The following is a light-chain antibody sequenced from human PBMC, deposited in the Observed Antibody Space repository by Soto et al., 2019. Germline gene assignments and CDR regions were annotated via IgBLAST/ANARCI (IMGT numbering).Light chain of an antibody. J-gene: IGLJ2*01. CDR3: LSFDSSLSVV. CDR2: GNT. V-gene: IGLV1-40*01. CDR1: SSNIVAGYD. Sequence: QPVLTQPPSVSGAPGQRVTISCTGISSNIVAGYDVHWYQQLPGRAPKLLIYGNTNRPSGVPDRFSGSKSGTSASLAITGLQAEDEADYYCLSFDSSLSVVFGGGTKLTVL.